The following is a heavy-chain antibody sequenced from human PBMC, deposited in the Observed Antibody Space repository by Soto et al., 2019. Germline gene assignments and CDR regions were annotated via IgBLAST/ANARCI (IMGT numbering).Heavy chain of an antibody. V-gene: IGHV1-18*01. CDR2: ISTYNVDT. Sequence: QVQLVQSGAEVKKPGASVKVSCKASGYTFTRSGISWVRQAPGQVLEWMGWISTYNVDTNYAQTFQGRVTMTTDTSTSTVHMEVRSLRSDDTAVYYCAREGVAPYYYYGMDVWGQGTPVTVSS. CDR1: GYTFTRSG. D-gene: IGHD5-12*01. CDR3: AREGVAPYYYYGMDV. J-gene: IGHJ6*02.